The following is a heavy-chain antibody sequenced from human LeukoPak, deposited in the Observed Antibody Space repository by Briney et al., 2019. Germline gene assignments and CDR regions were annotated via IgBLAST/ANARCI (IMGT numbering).Heavy chain of an antibody. V-gene: IGHV4-30-2*03. CDR2: IYYSGST. CDR1: GGSISSGGYS. CDR3: ARLLPRYYDFWSGYLNWFDP. Sequence: SQTLSLTCAVSGGSISSGGYSWSWIRQPPGKGLEWIGSIYYSGSTYYNPSLKSRVTISVDTSKNQFSLKLSSVTAADTAVYYCARLLPRYYDFWSGYLNWFDPWGQGTLVTVSS. J-gene: IGHJ5*02. D-gene: IGHD3-3*01.